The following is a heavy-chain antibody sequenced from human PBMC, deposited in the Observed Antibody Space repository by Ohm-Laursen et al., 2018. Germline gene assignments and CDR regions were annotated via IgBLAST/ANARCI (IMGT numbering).Heavy chain of an antibody. Sequence: SLRLSCTASGFTFSSYGMHWVRQAPGKGLEWGAVISYDGSNKYYADSVKGRFTISRDNSKNTLYLQMNSLRAEDTAVYYCAKEGSSTSQFYYYYYGMDVWGQGTTVTVSS. J-gene: IGHJ6*02. D-gene: IGHD2-2*01. CDR1: GFTFSSYG. CDR3: AKEGSSTSQFYYYYYGMDV. V-gene: IGHV3-30*18. CDR2: ISYDGSNK.